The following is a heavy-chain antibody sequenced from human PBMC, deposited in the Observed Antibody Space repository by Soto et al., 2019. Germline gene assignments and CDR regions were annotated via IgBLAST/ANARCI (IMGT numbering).Heavy chain of an antibody. J-gene: IGHJ4*02. CDR3: ASHLMTTVSNFAY. Sequence: QVQLVQSGAEVKKPGSSVKVSCKASGGTFSSYTISWVRQAPGQGLEWMGRIIPILGIANYAQKFQGRVTITADKSTSTAYMELSTLRSEDTAVYYCASHLMTTVSNFAYWGQGTLVTVSS. CDR2: IIPILGIA. V-gene: IGHV1-69*02. D-gene: IGHD4-17*01. CDR1: GGTFSSYT.